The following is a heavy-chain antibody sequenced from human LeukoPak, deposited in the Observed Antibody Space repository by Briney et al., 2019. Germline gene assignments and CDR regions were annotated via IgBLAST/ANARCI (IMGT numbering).Heavy chain of an antibody. CDR3: ASPLSGSYPNWFDP. V-gene: IGHV4-34*01. Sequence: SETLSLTCAVYGGSFSGYYWSWIRQPPGKGLEWIGEINHSGSTNYNPSLKSRVTISVDTSKNQFSLKLSSVTAADTAVYYCASPLSGSYPNWFDPWGQGTLVTVSS. CDR2: INHSGST. CDR1: GGSFSGYY. J-gene: IGHJ5*02. D-gene: IGHD1-26*01.